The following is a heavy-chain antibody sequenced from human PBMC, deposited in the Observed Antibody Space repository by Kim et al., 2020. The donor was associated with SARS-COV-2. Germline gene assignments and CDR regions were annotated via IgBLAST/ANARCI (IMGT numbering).Heavy chain of an antibody. D-gene: IGHD5-12*01. CDR1: GGSISSYY. CDR2: IYYSGST. Sequence: SETLSLTCTVSGGSISSYYWSWIRQPPGKGLEWIGYIYYSGSTNYNPSLKSRVTISVDTSKNQFSLKLSSVTAADTAVYYCARSSGYDGYYYYYMDVWG. CDR3: ARSSGYDGYYYYYMDV. V-gene: IGHV4-59*01. J-gene: IGHJ6*03.